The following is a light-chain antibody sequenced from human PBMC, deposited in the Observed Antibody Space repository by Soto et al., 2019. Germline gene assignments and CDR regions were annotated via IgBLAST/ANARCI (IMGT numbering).Light chain of an antibody. Sequence: EIVLTQSPGTLSLSPGEGATLSCRASQSVSSNSLALYQQKPGQAPRLLIYGASSRAPGMSDRFSGSASGTDFRLTISRLEPEDFAVYYCQQYAESPLTFGGGTKVDIK. CDR2: GAS. CDR1: QSVSSNS. V-gene: IGKV3-20*01. CDR3: QQYAESPLT. J-gene: IGKJ4*01.